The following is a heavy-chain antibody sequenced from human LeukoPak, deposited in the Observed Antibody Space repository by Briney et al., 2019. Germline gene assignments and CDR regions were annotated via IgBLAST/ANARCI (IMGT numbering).Heavy chain of an antibody. J-gene: IGHJ4*02. CDR1: GFTVSSNY. CDR3: ARGKGYSCGLYYFDY. Sequence: GGSLRLSCAASGFTVSSNYMSWVRQAPGKGLEWVSVIYSGGNTYYADSVKGRFTISRDNSKNTLYLQMNSLRAEDTAVYYCARGKGYSCGLYYFDYWGQGTLVTVSS. D-gene: IGHD5-18*01. V-gene: IGHV3-53*01. CDR2: IYSGGNT.